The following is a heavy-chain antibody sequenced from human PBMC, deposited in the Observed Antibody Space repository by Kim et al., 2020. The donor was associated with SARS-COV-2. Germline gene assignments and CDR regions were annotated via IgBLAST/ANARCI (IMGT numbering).Heavy chain of an antibody. CDR3: ARGTETPFDY. Sequence: GGSLRLSYAASGFSVSSNYMSWVRQAPGKGLEWVSVIYSGGTTYYADSVKGRFTISRHNSKNTLYLQMNSLRPEDTAVYYCARGTETPFDYWGQGTLVTVSS. CDR2: IYSGGTT. CDR1: GFSVSSNY. D-gene: IGHD2-15*01. J-gene: IGHJ4*02. V-gene: IGHV3-53*04.